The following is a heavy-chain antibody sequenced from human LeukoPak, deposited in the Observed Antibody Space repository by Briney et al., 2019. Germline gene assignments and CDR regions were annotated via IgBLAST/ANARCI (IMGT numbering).Heavy chain of an antibody. J-gene: IGHJ4*02. Sequence: GASVKVSCTASGYTFTSYGISWVRQAPGQGLEWMGWISAYNGNTNYAQKLQGRVTMTTDTSTSTAYMELRSLRSDDTAVYYCARPPAESSGWYSFGYWGQGTLVTVSS. CDR2: ISAYNGNT. CDR1: GYTFTSYG. V-gene: IGHV1-18*01. CDR3: ARPPAESSGWYSFGY. D-gene: IGHD6-19*01.